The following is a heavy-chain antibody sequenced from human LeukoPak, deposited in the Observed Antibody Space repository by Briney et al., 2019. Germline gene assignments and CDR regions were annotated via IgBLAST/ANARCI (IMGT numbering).Heavy chain of an antibody. D-gene: IGHD3-9*01. CDR3: ARGHYDILTGYFPDGMDV. V-gene: IGHV3-33*01. J-gene: IGHJ6*02. CDR1: GFTFSSYG. CDR2: IWYDGSNK. Sequence: GGSLRLSCAASGFTFSSYGMHWVRQAPGKGLEWVAVIWYDGSNKYYADSVKGRFTISRDNSKNTLYLQTNSLRAEDTAVYYCARGHYDILTGYFPDGMDVWGQGTTVTVSS.